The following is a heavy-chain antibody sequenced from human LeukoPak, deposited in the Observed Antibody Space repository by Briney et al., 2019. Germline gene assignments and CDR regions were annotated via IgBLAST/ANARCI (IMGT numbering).Heavy chain of an antibody. CDR3: ARASGSYLIDY. Sequence: ASVKVSCKASGGTFSSYAISWVRQAPGQGLEWMGGIIPIFDTTNYAQKFQGRVTITADESTSTAYMELSSLRSVDTAVYYCARASGSYLIDYWGQGTLVTVSS. J-gene: IGHJ4*02. CDR2: IIPIFDTT. V-gene: IGHV1-69*01. D-gene: IGHD1-26*01. CDR1: GGTFSSYA.